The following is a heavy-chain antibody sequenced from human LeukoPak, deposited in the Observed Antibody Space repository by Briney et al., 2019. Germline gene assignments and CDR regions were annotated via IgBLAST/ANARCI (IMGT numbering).Heavy chain of an antibody. V-gene: IGHV3-7*01. CDR3: ARDGTPIYSSGWVYMDV. CDR2: IKQDGSEK. J-gene: IGHJ6*03. CDR1: GFTFSSYW. Sequence: GGSLRLSCAASGFTFSSYWMSWVRQAPGKGLEWVANIKQDGSEKYYVDSVKGRFTISRDNAEQSLYLQMNSLRVEDTAVYYCARDGTPIYSSGWVYMDVWGGGTTVTISS. D-gene: IGHD6-25*01.